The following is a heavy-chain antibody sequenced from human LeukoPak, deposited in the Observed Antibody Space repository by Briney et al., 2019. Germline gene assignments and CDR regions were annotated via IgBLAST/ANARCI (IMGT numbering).Heavy chain of an antibody. J-gene: IGHJ3*02. CDR2: IYYSGST. CDR1: GGSISSGDYY. D-gene: IGHD1-26*01. Sequence: PSGTLSLTCSVSGGSISSGDYYWSWIRQPPGKGLEWIGYIYYSGSTYYNPSLKSRVTISEDTSKNQFSLKLSSVTAADTAVYYCARERWDDVFDIWGQGTMVTVSS. V-gene: IGHV4-30-4*01. CDR3: ARERWDDVFDI.